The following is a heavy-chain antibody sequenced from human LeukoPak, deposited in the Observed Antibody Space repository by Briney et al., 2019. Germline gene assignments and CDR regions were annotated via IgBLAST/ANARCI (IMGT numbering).Heavy chain of an antibody. CDR2: ISDITGST. J-gene: IGHJ4*02. V-gene: IGHV3-23*01. Sequence: GGSLRLSCAASGFTFSSCAMSWVRQAPGKGLEWVSSISDITGSTYYADSVKGRFTISRDNSKNTLYLQMNSLRAEDTALYYCAKCFRGSGTYCNCFDYWSQGTLVTVSS. CDR1: GFTFSSCA. D-gene: IGHD3-10*01. CDR3: AKCFRGSGTYCNCFDY.